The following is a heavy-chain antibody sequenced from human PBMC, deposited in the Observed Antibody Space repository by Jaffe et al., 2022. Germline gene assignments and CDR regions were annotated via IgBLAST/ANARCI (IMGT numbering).Heavy chain of an antibody. CDR3: ARDKGLLVWNAFDI. CDR2: ISSSSSYI. J-gene: IGHJ3*02. Sequence: EVQLVESGGGLVKPGGSLRLSCAASGFTFSSYSMNWVRQAPGKGLEWVSSISSSSSYIYYADSVKGRFTISRDNAKNSLYLQMNSLRAEDTAVYYCARDKGLLVWNAFDIWGQGTMVTVSS. V-gene: IGHV3-21*01. D-gene: IGHD2-21*02. CDR1: GFTFSSYS.